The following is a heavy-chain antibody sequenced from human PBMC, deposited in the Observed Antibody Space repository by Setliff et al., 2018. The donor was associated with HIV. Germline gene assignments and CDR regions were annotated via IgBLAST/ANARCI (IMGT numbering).Heavy chain of an antibody. J-gene: IGHJ4*02. CDR3: AKSRAGLPAVAGIGG. V-gene: IGHV3-30*02. CDR2: SNK. Sequence: GGSLRLSCAASGFTFSNYEMNWVRQAPGEGQGLRSNKYYTDSVKGRFTISRDNSKNTLYLQMNSLRVEDTALYYCAKSRAGLPAVAGIGGWGQGTLVTVSS. CDR1: GFTFSNYE. D-gene: IGHD6-19*01.